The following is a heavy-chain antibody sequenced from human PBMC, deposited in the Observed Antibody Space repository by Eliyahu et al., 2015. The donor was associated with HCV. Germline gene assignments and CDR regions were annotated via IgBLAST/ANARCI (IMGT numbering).Heavy chain of an antibody. CDR2: ISYDGSNK. Sequence: QVQLVESGGGVVQPGRSLRLSCAASGFTFSTMASHWVRQAPGKGLEWVAVISYDGSNKYYADSVKGRFTISRDNSKNTLYLQMNSLRAVDTAVYYCASLVVVVAARRRFDPWGQGTLVTVSS. J-gene: IGHJ5*02. CDR1: GFTFSTMA. CDR3: ASLVVVVAARRRFDP. V-gene: IGHV3-30-3*01. D-gene: IGHD2-15*01.